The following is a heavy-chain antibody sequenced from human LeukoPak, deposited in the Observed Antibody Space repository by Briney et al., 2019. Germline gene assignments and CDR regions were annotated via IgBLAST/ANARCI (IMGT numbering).Heavy chain of an antibody. CDR1: GYTFTGYY. Sequence: VASVKVSCKASGYTFTGYYMHWVRQAPGQGLEWMGWINPNSGGTNYAQKFQGRVTMTRDTPISTAYMELSRLRSDDTAVYYCARVFSRGIAVAGSLEDYWGQGTLVTVSS. V-gene: IGHV1-2*02. CDR3: ARVFSRGIAVAGSLEDY. CDR2: INPNSGGT. D-gene: IGHD6-19*01. J-gene: IGHJ4*02.